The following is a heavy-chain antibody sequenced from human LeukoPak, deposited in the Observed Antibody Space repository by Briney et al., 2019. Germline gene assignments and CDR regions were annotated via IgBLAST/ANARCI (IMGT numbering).Heavy chain of an antibody. Sequence: SETLSLICTVSGGSISNYYWNWIRQPPGKGLEWTGEINHSGSTNYNPSLKSRVTISVDTSKNQFSLKVPSVTAADTAVYYCARLHGSGSYYSRTVDYWGQGTPVTVSS. V-gene: IGHV4-34*01. CDR2: INHSGST. CDR3: ARLHGSGSYYSRTVDY. CDR1: GGSISNYY. D-gene: IGHD3-10*01. J-gene: IGHJ4*02.